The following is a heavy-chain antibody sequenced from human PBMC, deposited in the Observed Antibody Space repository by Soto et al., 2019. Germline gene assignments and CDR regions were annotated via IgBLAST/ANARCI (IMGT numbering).Heavy chain of an antibody. CDR2: TYWDDGK. V-gene: IGHV2-5*02. CDR1: GFSLTTSGGG. CDR3: AHRVLRTIFGLVTTTAIYFDF. J-gene: IGHJ4*02. D-gene: IGHD3-3*01. Sequence: QITFNESGPTLVKPTETLTLTCTFSGFSLTTSGGGVIWVRQSPGKAPEWLACTYWDDGKRYITSLKSMLSITKDTYKTQVVLTMANVDPADTATYYCAHRVLRTIFGLVTTTAIYFDFWGQGPPVVVSS.